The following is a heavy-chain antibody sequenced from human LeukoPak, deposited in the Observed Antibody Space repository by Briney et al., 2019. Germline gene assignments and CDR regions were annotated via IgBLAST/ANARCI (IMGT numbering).Heavy chain of an antibody. CDR1: GFTFSSYG. D-gene: IGHD3-3*01. J-gene: IGHJ4*02. CDR3: ARGYDFWSGYSFDY. CDR2: IHGSSGST. Sequence: GRSLRLSCSASGFTFSSYGMSLVRQAPGKGLEWVSGIHGSSGSTYYADSVKGRSTISRDNSKNTLYLQMNSLRAEDTAVYYCARGYDFWSGYSFDYWGQGTLVTVSS. V-gene: IGHV3-23*01.